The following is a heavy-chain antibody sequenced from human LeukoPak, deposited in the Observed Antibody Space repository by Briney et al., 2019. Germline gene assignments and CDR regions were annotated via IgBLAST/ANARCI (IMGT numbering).Heavy chain of an antibody. CDR2: ISYDGSNK. V-gene: IGHV3-30*03. CDR1: GFTFSDYA. Sequence: GGSLRLSCAASGFTFSDYAMSWVRRAPGKGLEWVAVISYDGSNKYYADSVKGRFTISRDNSKNTLYLQMNSLRAEDTAVYYCALIRDSSGYYYYYYGMDVWGQGTTVTVSS. CDR3: ALIRDSSGYYYYYYGMDV. D-gene: IGHD3-22*01. J-gene: IGHJ6*02.